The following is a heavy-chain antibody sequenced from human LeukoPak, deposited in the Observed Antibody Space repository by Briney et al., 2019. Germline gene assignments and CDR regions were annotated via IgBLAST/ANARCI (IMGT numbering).Heavy chain of an antibody. CDR2: INGSGGST. CDR3: APWEEMAKGSYYFDY. Sequence: GGSLRLSCAASGFTFSSYAMSWVRQAPGKGLEWVSDINGSGGSTYYADSVKGRFTISRDNSKNTLYLQMNSLRAEDTAVYYCAPWEEMAKGSYYFDYWGQGTLVTVSS. D-gene: IGHD5-24*01. J-gene: IGHJ4*02. V-gene: IGHV3-23*01. CDR1: GFTFSSYA.